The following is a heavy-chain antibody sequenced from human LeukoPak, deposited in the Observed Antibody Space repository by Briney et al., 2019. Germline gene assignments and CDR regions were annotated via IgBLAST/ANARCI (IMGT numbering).Heavy chain of an antibody. CDR3: ARGEPFTFFGLFIIPPRTSSFDS. D-gene: IGHD3-3*01. J-gene: IGHJ4*02. Sequence: GGSLRLSCAASGFTFSSYAMHWVRQAPGKGLEWVAVVWYDGNNKYYADSVKGRFTISRDNSKNTLYLQMNSLRAEDTAVYYCARGEPFTFFGLFIIPPRTSSFDSWGQGPLVTVPS. CDR1: GFTFSSYA. CDR2: VWYDGNNK. V-gene: IGHV3-33*08.